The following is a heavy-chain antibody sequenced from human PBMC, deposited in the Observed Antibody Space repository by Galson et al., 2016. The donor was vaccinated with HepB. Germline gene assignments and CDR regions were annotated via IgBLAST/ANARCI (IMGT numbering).Heavy chain of an antibody. D-gene: IGHD3-10*01. CDR3: ARVDTVVRGGISYDMAV. V-gene: IGHV3-48*04. CDR2: ISSSGSAI. CDR1: GFTFSRYS. J-gene: IGHJ6*02. Sequence: SLRLSCAASGFTFSRYSMTWVRQAPGKGLECISYISSSGSAIHYSDSVKGRFTISRNNTKNSLYLQMNSLSAEDTALYYCARVDTVVRGGISYDMAVWGQGTTVTVSS.